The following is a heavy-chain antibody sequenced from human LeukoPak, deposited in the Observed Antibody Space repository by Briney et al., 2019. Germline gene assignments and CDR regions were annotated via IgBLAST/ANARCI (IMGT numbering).Heavy chain of an antibody. Sequence: SETLSLTCTVSGGSISSSGYYWGWIRQPPGKGLEWIGTIYYSGSTYYNPSLKSRVTISVDTSNNQLSLKLNSVTAADTAVYYCARVKDTANYYYYMDVWGKGTTVTVSS. CDR1: GGSISSSGYY. V-gene: IGHV4-39*07. CDR3: ARVKDTANYYYYMDV. CDR2: IYYSGST. J-gene: IGHJ6*03. D-gene: IGHD5-18*01.